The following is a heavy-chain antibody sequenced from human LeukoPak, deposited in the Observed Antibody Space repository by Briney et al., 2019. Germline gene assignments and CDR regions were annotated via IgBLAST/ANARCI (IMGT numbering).Heavy chain of an antibody. J-gene: IGHJ4*02. CDR3: ARSGSSTSCPRDY. CDR1: GYTFTSYY. Sequence: ASVKVSCKASGYTFTSYYIHWVRQAPGQGLEWMGIINPGGGSTSYAQKFQGRVTMTRDTSTSTVYMDLSSLRSEDTAVYYCARSGSSTSCPRDYWGQGTLVTVSS. CDR2: INPGGGST. V-gene: IGHV1-46*01. D-gene: IGHD2-2*01.